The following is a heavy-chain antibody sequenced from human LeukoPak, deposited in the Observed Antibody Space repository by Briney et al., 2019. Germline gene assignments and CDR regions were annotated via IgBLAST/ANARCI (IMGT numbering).Heavy chain of an antibody. CDR3: AKRYFYDSSGGAFDV. V-gene: IGHV3-48*01. CDR1: GFTFSSYS. J-gene: IGHJ3*01. Sequence: PGGSLRLSCAASGFTFSSYSMNWVRQAPGKGLEWVSYISSSSSTIYYADSVKGRFTISRDSSKNTLYLQMNSLRAGDTAVYYCAKRYFYDSSGGAFDVWGQGTMVTVSS. D-gene: IGHD3-22*01. CDR2: ISSSSSTI.